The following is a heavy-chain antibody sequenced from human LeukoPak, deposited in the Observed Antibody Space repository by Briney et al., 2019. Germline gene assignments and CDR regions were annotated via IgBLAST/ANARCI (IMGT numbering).Heavy chain of an antibody. CDR2: INSDGSST. CDR3: ARRSMGSSGWYYFDY. D-gene: IGHD6-19*01. V-gene: IGHV3-74*01. J-gene: IGHJ4*02. CDR1: GFTFSSYW. Sequence: GGSLRLSCAASGFTFSSYWMHWVRQAPGKGLVWVSRINSDGSSTSYADSVKGRFTISRDNAKNTLYLQMNSLRAEDTAVYYCARRSMGSSGWYYFDYWGQGTLVTVSS.